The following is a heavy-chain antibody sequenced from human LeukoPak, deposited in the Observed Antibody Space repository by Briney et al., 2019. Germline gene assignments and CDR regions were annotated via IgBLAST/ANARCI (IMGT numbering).Heavy chain of an antibody. V-gene: IGHV3-23*01. D-gene: IGHD7-27*01. Sequence: GGSLRLSCAASGFTFSSYAMSWVRQAPGKGLEWVSTINGGGVNTHYADSVGGRFTISRDNSKNTLFLQMNSLRAEDTAVYYCATSLGPLTEYWGQGTLVTVSS. CDR2: INGGGVNT. CDR1: GFTFSSYA. CDR3: ATSLGPLTEY. J-gene: IGHJ4*02.